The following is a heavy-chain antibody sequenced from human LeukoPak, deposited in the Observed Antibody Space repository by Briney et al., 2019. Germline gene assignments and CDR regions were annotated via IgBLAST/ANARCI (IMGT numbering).Heavy chain of an antibody. V-gene: IGHV3-30*02. J-gene: IGHJ4*02. CDR2: IRDGSNK. CDR3: AKDWGVYFDY. CDR1: EFTFSSYG. D-gene: IGHD3-16*01. Sequence: GGSLRLSCAASEFTFSSYGMNWVRQAPGKGLEWVAFIRDGSNKYYADSVKGRFTISRDNFKNTLYLEMNSLRAEDTAVYYCAKDWGVYFDYWGQGTLVTVSS.